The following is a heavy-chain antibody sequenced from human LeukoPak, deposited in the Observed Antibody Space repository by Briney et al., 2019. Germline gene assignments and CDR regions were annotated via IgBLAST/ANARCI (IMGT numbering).Heavy chain of an antibody. V-gene: IGHV6-1*01. CDR1: GDSVSTNSGG. CDR2: TYYGSKWYN. CDR3: ARGSAFDI. J-gene: IGHJ3*02. Sequence: SQTLSLTYAISGDSVSTNSGGWNRTRQSPSRGLEWLGRTYYGSKWYNDYAVSVKSRITINPDTSKNQFSLQLNSVTPEDTAVYYRARGSAFDIWGQGTMVTVSS.